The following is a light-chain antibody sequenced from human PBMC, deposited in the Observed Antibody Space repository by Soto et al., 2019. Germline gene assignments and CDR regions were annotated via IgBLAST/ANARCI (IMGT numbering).Light chain of an antibody. V-gene: IGLV2-23*02. CDR2: EVS. J-gene: IGLJ1*01. CDR1: SSDVGSYNL. CDR3: CSDAGSSTPYV. Sequence: QSALTQPASVSGSPGQSITISCTGTSSDVGSYNLVSWYQQHPGKAPKLMIYEVSKRPSGVSNRFSGSKSGNTASLTISGLQSEDEADYYCCSDAGSSTPYVFGNGTKLTVL.